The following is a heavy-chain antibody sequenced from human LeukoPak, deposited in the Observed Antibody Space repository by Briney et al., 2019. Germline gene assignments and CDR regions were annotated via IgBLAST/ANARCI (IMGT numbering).Heavy chain of an antibody. D-gene: IGHD2-15*01. J-gene: IGHJ3*02. CDR2: IYPGDSDT. CDR3: ASPRVVAATLTAFDI. Sequence: GESLKISCKGSGYSFTSYWIGWVRQMPGKGLEWMGIIYPGDSDTRYSPSFQGQVTISADKSIGTAYLQWSSLKASDTAMYYCASPRVVAATLTAFDIWGQGTMVTVSS. CDR1: GYSFTSYW. V-gene: IGHV5-51*01.